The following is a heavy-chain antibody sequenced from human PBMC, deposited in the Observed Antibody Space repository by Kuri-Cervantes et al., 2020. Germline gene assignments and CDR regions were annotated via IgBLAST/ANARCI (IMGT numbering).Heavy chain of an antibody. CDR3: ARGTGFDWFDP. CDR2: ISWNSGSI. J-gene: IGHJ5*02. CDR1: GFTFSSYS. V-gene: IGHV3-21*04. D-gene: IGHD1-1*01. Sequence: GGSLRLSCAVSGFTFSSYSMNWVRQAPGKGLEWVSGISWNSGSIGYADPVKGRFTISRDNAKNSLYLQMNSLRAEDTAVYYCARGTGFDWFDPWGQGTLVTVSS.